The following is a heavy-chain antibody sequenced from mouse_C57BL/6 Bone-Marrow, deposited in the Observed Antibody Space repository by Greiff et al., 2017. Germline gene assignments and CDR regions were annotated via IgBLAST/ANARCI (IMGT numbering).Heavy chain of an antibody. CDR3: ARNSITTVAYAMDY. J-gene: IGHJ4*01. CDR2: IYPSDSET. Sequence: VQLQQPGAELVRPGSSVKLSCKASGYTFTSYWMDWVKQRPGQGLEWIGNIYPSDSETHYNQKFKDKATLTVDKSSRTAYMPLSSLTTEDSAVYYCARNSITTVAYAMDYWGQGTSVTVSS. CDR1: GYTFTSYW. V-gene: IGHV1-61*01. D-gene: IGHD1-1*01.